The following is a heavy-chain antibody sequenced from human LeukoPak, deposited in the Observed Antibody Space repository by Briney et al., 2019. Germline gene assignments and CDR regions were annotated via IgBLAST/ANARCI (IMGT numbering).Heavy chain of an antibody. CDR1: GLTVSNNY. J-gene: IGHJ5*02. Sequence: GGSLRLSCVASGLTVSNNYMSWVRQAPGKGLEWVANIKQDGSEKYYVDSVKGRFTISRDNAKNSLFLQMNSLRAEDTAVYYCARIYSGYDSWFDPWGQGTLVTVSS. CDR2: IKQDGSEK. V-gene: IGHV3-7*01. CDR3: ARIYSGYDSWFDP. D-gene: IGHD5-12*01.